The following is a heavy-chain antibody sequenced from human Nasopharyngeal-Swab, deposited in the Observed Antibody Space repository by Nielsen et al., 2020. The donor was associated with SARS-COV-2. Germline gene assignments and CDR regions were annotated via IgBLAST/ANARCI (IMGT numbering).Heavy chain of an antibody. D-gene: IGHD2-15*01. Sequence: GESLKISCAASGFTFSSYWMHWVRQAPGKGLVWVSRINSDGSSTSYADSVKGRFTISRANAKNTLYLQMDSLRAEDTALYYCATWIVGHFDHWGQGAQVIVSS. CDR3: ATWIVGHFDH. CDR2: INSDGSST. V-gene: IGHV3-74*01. CDR1: GFTFSSYW. J-gene: IGHJ4*02.